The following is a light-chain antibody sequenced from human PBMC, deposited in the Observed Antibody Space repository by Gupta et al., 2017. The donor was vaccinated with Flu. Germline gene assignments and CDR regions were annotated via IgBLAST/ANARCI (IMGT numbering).Light chain of an antibody. CDR1: QSISTW. Sequence: PSTLSASVGDRVTITCRASQSISTWLAWYQQKPGTAPKVLIYKASSLESGVPSRFSGSGSGTEFTLTISSLQPDDFATYYGQQYNSYSYTFGQGTKLEIK. CDR3: QQYNSYSYT. J-gene: IGKJ2*01. CDR2: KAS. V-gene: IGKV1-5*03.